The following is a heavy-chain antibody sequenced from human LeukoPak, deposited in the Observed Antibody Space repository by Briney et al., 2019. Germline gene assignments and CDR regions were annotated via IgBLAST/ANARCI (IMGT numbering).Heavy chain of an antibody. CDR1: GFTFSDYY. CDR3: ARDRQGGTAMVYFDY. J-gene: IGHJ4*02. D-gene: IGHD5-18*01. V-gene: IGHV3-11*01. CDR2: IGSSGSII. Sequence: KPRGSLRLSCAASGFTFSDYYMSWIREAPGKGLEWVSDIGSSGSIIYYADSVKGRFTISRDNAKNSLYLQMNSLRAEDTAVYYCARDRQGGTAMVYFDYWGQGTLVTVSS.